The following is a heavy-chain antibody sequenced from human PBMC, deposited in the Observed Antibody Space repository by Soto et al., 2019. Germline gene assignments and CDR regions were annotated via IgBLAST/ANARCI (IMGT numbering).Heavy chain of an antibody. Sequence: QVQLVQSGAEVKKPGASVKVSCKASGYTFTSYGISWVRQAPGQGLEWMGWISAYNGKTNYAQKLQGRVTMTTDTSTSTAYMELRSLRSDDTAVYYCASCYSSTWSLAYSFDIWGQGTMVTVSS. D-gene: IGHD6-13*01. CDR1: GYTFTSYG. V-gene: IGHV1-18*01. CDR2: ISAYNGKT. J-gene: IGHJ3*02. CDR3: ASCYSSTWSLAYSFDI.